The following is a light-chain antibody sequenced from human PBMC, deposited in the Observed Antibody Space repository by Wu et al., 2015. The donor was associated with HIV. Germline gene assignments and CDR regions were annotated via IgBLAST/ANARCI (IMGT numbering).Light chain of an antibody. J-gene: IGKJ1*01. CDR2: DAS. CDR3: QQSVPTWT. V-gene: IGKV1-39*01. Sequence: DIQMTQSPSSLSASVGDRVTITCRASQRISSYLNWFQQKPGKVPKLLIYDASTLQTGVPSRFSGSGSGTDFTLIISSLQPDDFATYYCQQSVPTWTFGQGTKVEIK. CDR1: QRISSY.